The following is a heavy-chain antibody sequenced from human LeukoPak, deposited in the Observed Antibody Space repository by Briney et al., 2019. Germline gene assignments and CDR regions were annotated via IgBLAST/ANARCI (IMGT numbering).Heavy chain of an antibody. CDR3: AKDKVRRSSGSVY. CDR2: SSASGDNT. V-gene: IGHV3-23*01. D-gene: IGHD6-19*01. Sequence: GGSLRLSCAASGFTFSNYAMTWVRQAPGRGLEWVSASSASGDNTFYADSVKGRFTISRDNSKSMLYLEMNSLRAEDTAVYYCAKDKVRRSSGSVYWGQGTLVTVSS. CDR1: GFTFSNYA. J-gene: IGHJ4*02.